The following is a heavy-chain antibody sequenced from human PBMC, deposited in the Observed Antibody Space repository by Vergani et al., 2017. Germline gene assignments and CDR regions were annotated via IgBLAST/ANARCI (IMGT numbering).Heavy chain of an antibody. V-gene: IGHV3-48*01. J-gene: IGHJ3*02. D-gene: IGHD2-15*01. Sequence: EVQLVESGGGLVQPGGSLRLSCAASGFPFSSYSMNWVRQAPGKGREWVSYISSSSSTIYYADSVKGRFTISRDNAKNSLYLQMNSLRAEDTAVYYCATTPRSCYSPVVSSGPLCAFDIWGQGTMVTVSS. CDR3: ATTPRSCYSPVVSSGPLCAFDI. CDR2: ISSSSSTI. CDR1: GFPFSSYS.